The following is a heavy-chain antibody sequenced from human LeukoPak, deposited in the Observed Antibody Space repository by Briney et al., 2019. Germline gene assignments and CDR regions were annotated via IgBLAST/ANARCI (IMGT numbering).Heavy chain of an antibody. CDR2: IYSGGSK. Sequence: GGSLRLSCAASGFTLSSNYMSWVRQAPGKGLEWVSVIYSGGSKYYPESVKGRFTISRDNSKNTLYLQMNSLRAEDTAVYYCARGLVHNAFDIWGQGTMVTVSS. CDR3: ARGLVHNAFDI. CDR1: GFTLSSNY. V-gene: IGHV3-66*01. J-gene: IGHJ3*02. D-gene: IGHD2-8*02.